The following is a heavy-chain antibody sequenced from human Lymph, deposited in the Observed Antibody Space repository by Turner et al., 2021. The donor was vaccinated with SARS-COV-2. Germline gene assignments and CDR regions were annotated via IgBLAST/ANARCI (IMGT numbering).Heavy chain of an antibody. Sequence: QVQLVQSGAEVKKHGASVMVSCTASGYTITGYYMHCVSQALGQVLEWMGWSNPNSGGTNYAQKFQGRVTMNRDTSISTAYMEMSRLRSDDTAVYYCARDVERYNDFWSGYSGGYGLDVWGQGTTVSVSS. CDR2: SNPNSGGT. CDR3: ARDVERYNDFWSGYSGGYGLDV. CDR1: GYTITGYY. D-gene: IGHD3-3*01. J-gene: IGHJ6*02. V-gene: IGHV1-2*02.